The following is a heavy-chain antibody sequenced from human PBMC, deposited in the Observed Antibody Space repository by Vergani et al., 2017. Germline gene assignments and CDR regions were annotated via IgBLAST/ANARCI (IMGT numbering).Heavy chain of an antibody. D-gene: IGHD5-24*01. CDR2: IVVGSGNT. V-gene: IGHV1-58*01. CDR3: ARDQAEMATIGDAFDI. CDR1: GFTFTSSA. J-gene: IGHJ3*02. Sequence: QLVQSGAEVKKPGTSVKVSCKASGFTFTSSAVQWVRQARGQRLEWIGWIVVGSGNTNYAQKFQERVTITRDMSTSTAYMELSSLRSEDTAVYYCARDQAEMATIGDAFDIWGQGTMVTVSS.